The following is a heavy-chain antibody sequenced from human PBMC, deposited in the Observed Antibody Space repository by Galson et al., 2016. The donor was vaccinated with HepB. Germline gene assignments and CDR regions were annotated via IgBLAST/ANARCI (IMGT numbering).Heavy chain of an antibody. D-gene: IGHD6-19*01. J-gene: IGHJ6*02. V-gene: IGHV3-23*01. Sequence: SLRLSCAASGLTFSIHAMSWVRQAPGEGLELVSSISGIGENTYYADSVKGRFTISRDNSKNTLYLQMNRLRADDTAIYYCAKARVAVAHGHYYGLDVWGRGTTVTVSS. CDR1: GLTFSIHA. CDR3: AKARVAVAHGHYYGLDV. CDR2: ISGIGENT.